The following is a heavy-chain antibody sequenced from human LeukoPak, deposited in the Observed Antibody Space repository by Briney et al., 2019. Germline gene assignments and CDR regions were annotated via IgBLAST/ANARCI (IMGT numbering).Heavy chain of an antibody. J-gene: IGHJ4*02. CDR2: ISYDGSNK. CDR3: AKASSYGYSLVDPFDY. D-gene: IGHD3-16*01. V-gene: IGHV3-30*18. Sequence: GRSLRLSCAASGFTFSSYGMHWVRQAPGKGLEWVAVISYDGSNKYYADSVKGRFTISRDNSKNTLYLEMNGLRAEDTAVYYCAKASSYGYSLVDPFDYWGQGTLVAVSS. CDR1: GFTFSSYG.